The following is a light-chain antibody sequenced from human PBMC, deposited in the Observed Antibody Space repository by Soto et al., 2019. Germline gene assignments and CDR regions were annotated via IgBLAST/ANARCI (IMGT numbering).Light chain of an antibody. CDR1: QSVSSSY. Sequence: EIVLTQSPGTLSLSPGERATLSCRASQSVSSSYLAWYQQKPGQAPRLLIYGASSRATRIPDRFSGSGSGTDFTLTISRLEPEDFEVYYCQQYGSSPPYTFGQGTKLEIK. CDR3: QQYGSSPPYT. CDR2: GAS. V-gene: IGKV3-20*01. J-gene: IGKJ2*01.